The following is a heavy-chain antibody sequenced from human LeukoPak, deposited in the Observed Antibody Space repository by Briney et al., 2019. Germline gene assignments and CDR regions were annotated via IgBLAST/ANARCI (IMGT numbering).Heavy chain of an antibody. V-gene: IGHV3-53*01. CDR1: GFTVSSNY. J-gene: IGHJ4*02. CDR3: AKGSPGYSSSWYVL. CDR2: IYSGGST. Sequence: GGSLRLSCAASGFTVSSNYMSWVRQAPGKGLEWVSVIYSGGSTYYADSVKGRFTISRDNSKNTLYLQMNSLRAEDTAVYYCAKGSPGYSSSWYVLWGQGTLVTVSS. D-gene: IGHD6-13*01.